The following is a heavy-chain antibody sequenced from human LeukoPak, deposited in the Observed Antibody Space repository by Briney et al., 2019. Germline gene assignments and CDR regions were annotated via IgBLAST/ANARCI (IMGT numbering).Heavy chain of an antibody. CDR2: ISSSSSYI. J-gene: IGHJ4*02. D-gene: IGHD3-3*01. CDR3: ARGAFFGVVRN. Sequence: PGGSLRLSCAASGFTFSSYSMNWVRRAPGKGLEWVSSISSSSSYIYYADSVKGRFTISRDNAKNSLYLQMNSLRAEDTAVYYCARGAFFGVVRNWGQGTLVTVSS. V-gene: IGHV3-21*01. CDR1: GFTFSSYS.